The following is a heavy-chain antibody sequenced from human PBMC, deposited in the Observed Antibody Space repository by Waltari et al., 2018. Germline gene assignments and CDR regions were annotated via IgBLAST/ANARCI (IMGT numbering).Heavy chain of an antibody. J-gene: IGHJ4*02. CDR3: VRHARTTSGGKHFDH. Sequence: QLQLQESGPGLVKASETLSLTCTVSGDSISSSSYYWGWFRQPPGTGLEWIGNMYYSGSTYYNPSRKSRVTISGDTSKSQFSLKLSSVTAADTSMYYCVRHARTTSGGKHFDHWGQGMLVTVSP. CDR2: MYYSGST. CDR1: GDSISSSSYY. D-gene: IGHD2-15*01. V-gene: IGHV4-39*01.